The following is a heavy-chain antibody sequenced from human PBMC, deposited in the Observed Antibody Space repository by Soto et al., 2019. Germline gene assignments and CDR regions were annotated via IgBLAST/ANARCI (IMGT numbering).Heavy chain of an antibody. Sequence: EGQLVESGGGWAQPGGSLSLSCAASGFTFSSFEMNWVRQAPGKGLEWVAYISSGGSTKFYADSVKGRFTISRDNAKNSLLLQMHSLTAEDSAVYYCAREGPADGLDIWGQGTMVTVSS. J-gene: IGHJ3*02. CDR2: ISSGGSTK. CDR1: GFTFSSFE. CDR3: AREGPADGLDI. V-gene: IGHV3-48*03.